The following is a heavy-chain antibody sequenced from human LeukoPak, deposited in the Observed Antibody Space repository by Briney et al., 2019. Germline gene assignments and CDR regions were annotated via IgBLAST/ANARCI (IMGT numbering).Heavy chain of an antibody. CDR1: GFTFSSYS. CDR2: ISSSSSYI. D-gene: IGHD3-9*01. Sequence: TGGSLRLSCAASGFTFSSYSMNWVRQAPGKGLEWVSSISSSSSYIYYADSVKGRFTISRDNAKNSLYLQMNSLRAEDTAVYYCARDSYYDILTGFYYYGMDVWGQGTTVTVSS. J-gene: IGHJ6*02. V-gene: IGHV3-21*01. CDR3: ARDSYYDILTGFYYYGMDV.